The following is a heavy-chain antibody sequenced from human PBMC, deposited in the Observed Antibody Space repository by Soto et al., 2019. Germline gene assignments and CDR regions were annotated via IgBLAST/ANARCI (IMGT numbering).Heavy chain of an antibody. V-gene: IGHV1-3*01. D-gene: IGHD6-19*01. CDR3: ARAVAVADDFDY. CDR2: INAGNGNT. J-gene: IGHJ4*02. Sequence: ASVKVSCKASGYTFTGYAMHWVRQAPGQRLEWMGWINAGNGNTKYSQKFQGRVTITRDTSASTAYMELSSLRSEDTAVYYCARAVAVADDFDYWSRGTLVTVSS. CDR1: GYTFTGYA.